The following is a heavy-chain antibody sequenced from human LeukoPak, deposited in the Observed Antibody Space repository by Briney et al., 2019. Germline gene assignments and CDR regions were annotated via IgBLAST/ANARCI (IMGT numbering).Heavy chain of an antibody. D-gene: IGHD2/OR15-2a*01. J-gene: IGHJ5*02. Sequence: ASVKVSCKASGYTFTGYYMHWVRQAPGQGLEWMGWINPNSGGINYAQKFQGRVTMTRDTSISTAYMELSRLRSDDTAVYYCARGNFERAMFDPWGQGTLVTVSS. CDR3: ARGNFERAMFDP. CDR2: INPNSGGI. V-gene: IGHV1-2*02. CDR1: GYTFTGYY.